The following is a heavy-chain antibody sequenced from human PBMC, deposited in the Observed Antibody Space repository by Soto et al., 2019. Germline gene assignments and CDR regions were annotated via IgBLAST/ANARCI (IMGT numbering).Heavy chain of an antibody. J-gene: IGHJ3*02. V-gene: IGHV4-31*03. CDR1: GGSISSGGYY. D-gene: IGHD2-15*01. Sequence: PSETLSLTCTVSGGSISSGGYYWSWIRQHPGKGLEWIGYIYYSGSTYYNPSLKSRVTISVDTSKNLFSLKLSSVTAADTAVYFCARDRYCSGGSCIDAFDIWGQGTMVTVSS. CDR2: IYYSGST. CDR3: ARDRYCSGGSCIDAFDI.